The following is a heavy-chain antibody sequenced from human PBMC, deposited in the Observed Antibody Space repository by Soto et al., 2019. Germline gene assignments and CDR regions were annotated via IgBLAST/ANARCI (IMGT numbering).Heavy chain of an antibody. CDR2: INAGNGNT. V-gene: IGHV1-3*05. CDR1: GYTFTGYA. D-gene: IGHD6-19*01. CDR3: ARAVAVAADFYY. J-gene: IGHJ4*02. Sequence: QVQLVQSGAEEKKPGASVKVSCKASGYTFTGYAMHWVRQAPGQRLEWMGWINAGNGNTKYSQKFQGRVTITRDTSASTAYMELSSLRSEDTAVYYFARAVAVAADFYYWGQGTLVTVSS.